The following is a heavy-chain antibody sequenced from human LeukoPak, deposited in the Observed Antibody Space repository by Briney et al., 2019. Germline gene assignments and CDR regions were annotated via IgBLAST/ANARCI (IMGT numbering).Heavy chain of an antibody. V-gene: IGHV3-30-3*01. CDR3: ARSRTVYYYDSSGYYPFDY. D-gene: IGHD3-22*01. J-gene: IGHJ4*02. Sequence: PGRSLRLSCAASGFTFSSYAMHWARQAPGKGLEWVAVISYDGSNKYYADSVKGRFTISRDNSKNTLYLQMNSLRAEDTAVYYCARSRTVYYYDSSGYYPFDYWGQGTLVTVSS. CDR2: ISYDGSNK. CDR1: GFTFSSYA.